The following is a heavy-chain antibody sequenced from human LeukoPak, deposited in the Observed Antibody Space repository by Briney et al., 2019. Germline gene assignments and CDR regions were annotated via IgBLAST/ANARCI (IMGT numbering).Heavy chain of an antibody. V-gene: IGHV1-3*01. CDR2: INAGNGNT. CDR1: GYTFTSYA. Sequence: VSVKVSCKASGYTFTSYAMHWVRQAPGQRLEWMGWINAGNGNTKYSQKFQGRVTITRDTSASTAYMELSSLRSEDTAVYYCARDPMYSSSWYGYYFDYWGQGTLVTVSS. D-gene: IGHD6-13*01. J-gene: IGHJ4*02. CDR3: ARDPMYSSSWYGYYFDY.